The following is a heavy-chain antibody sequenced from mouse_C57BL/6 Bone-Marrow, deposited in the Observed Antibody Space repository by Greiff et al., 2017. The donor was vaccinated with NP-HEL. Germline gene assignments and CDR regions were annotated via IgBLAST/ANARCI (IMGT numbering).Heavy chain of an antibody. CDR3: ARDYDWYFDV. D-gene: IGHD2-12*01. V-gene: IGHV5-16*01. Sequence: EVKVVESEGGLVQPGSSMKLSCTASGFTFSDYYMAWVRQVPEKGLEWVANINYDGSSTYYLDSLKSRFIISRDNAKNILYLQMSSLKSEDTATYYCARDYDWYFDVWGTGTTVTVSS. CDR1: GFTFSDYY. J-gene: IGHJ1*03. CDR2: INYDGSST.